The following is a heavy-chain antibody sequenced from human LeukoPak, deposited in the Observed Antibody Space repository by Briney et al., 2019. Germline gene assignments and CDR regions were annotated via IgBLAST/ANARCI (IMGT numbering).Heavy chain of an antibody. CDR1: GYSFTTYG. D-gene: IGHD3-10*01. V-gene: IGHV1-18*01. Sequence: GASVKVSCKAFGYSFTTYGISWVRQAPGQGLEWMGWISAYDGSTNYAQQFQGRVTLTIDTSTTTAYVELRSLRSDDTAIYYCARDQGSGSYYPRFDYWGQGALVTVSS. CDR3: ARDQGSGSYYPRFDY. CDR2: ISAYDGST. J-gene: IGHJ4*02.